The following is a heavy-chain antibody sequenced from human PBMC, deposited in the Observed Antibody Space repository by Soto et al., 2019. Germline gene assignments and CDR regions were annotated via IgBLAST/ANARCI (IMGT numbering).Heavy chain of an antibody. V-gene: IGHV3-23*01. J-gene: IGHJ4*02. CDR1: GFTFSSYA. CDR2: ISGSGGST. Sequence: PGGSLRLSCAASGFTFSSYAMSWVRQASGKGLEWVSAISGSGGSTYYADSVKGRFTISRDNSKNTLYLQMNSLRAEDTAVYYCAKDRTSSLRFLEWLLYFDYWGQGTLVTVSS. D-gene: IGHD3-3*01. CDR3: AKDRTSSLRFLEWLLYFDY.